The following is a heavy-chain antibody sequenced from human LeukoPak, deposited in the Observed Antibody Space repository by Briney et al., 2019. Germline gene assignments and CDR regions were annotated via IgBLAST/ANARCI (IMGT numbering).Heavy chain of an antibody. V-gene: IGHV3-30*02. CDR2: IRYDGSNK. J-gene: IGHJ3*02. Sequence: GGSLRLSCAASGFTFSSYGMHWVRQAPGKGLEWVAFIRYDGSNKYYADSVKGRFTISRDNSKNTLYLQMNGLRAEDTAMYYCAKDENYCSSPVCYGVFDIWGQGTMVTVSS. D-gene: IGHD2-2*01. CDR1: GFTFSSYG. CDR3: AKDENYCSSPVCYGVFDI.